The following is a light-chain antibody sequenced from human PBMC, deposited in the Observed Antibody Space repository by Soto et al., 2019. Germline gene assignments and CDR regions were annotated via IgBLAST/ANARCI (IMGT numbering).Light chain of an antibody. J-gene: IGKJ5*01. Sequence: EIVMTPSPATLSVSPGDRATLSCRASQTISSTYLAWYQQKPGQAPRLLIFGASARATGIPDRFSGSGSGTDFTLTISRLEPEDFAVYYCQQYGSSPITFGQGTRLEIK. CDR1: QTISSTY. CDR2: GAS. V-gene: IGKV3-20*01. CDR3: QQYGSSPIT.